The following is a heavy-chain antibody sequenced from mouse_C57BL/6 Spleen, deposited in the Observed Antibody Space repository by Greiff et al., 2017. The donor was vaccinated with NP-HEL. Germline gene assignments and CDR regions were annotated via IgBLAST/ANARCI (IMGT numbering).Heavy chain of an antibody. CDR2: IYPGDGDT. CDR1: GYAFSSSW. D-gene: IGHD2-4*01. J-gene: IGHJ1*03. Sequence: QVQLKESGPELVKPGASVKISCKASGYAFSSSWMNWVKQRPGKGLEWIGRIYPGDGDTNYNGKFKGKATLTADKSSSTAYMQLSSLTSEDSAVYFCAREGFYYDYDRYFDVWGTGTTVTVSS. CDR3: AREGFYYDYDRYFDV. V-gene: IGHV1-82*01.